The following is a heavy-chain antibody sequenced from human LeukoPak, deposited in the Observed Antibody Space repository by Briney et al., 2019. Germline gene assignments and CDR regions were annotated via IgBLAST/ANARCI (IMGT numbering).Heavy chain of an antibody. V-gene: IGHV3-30*18. D-gene: IGHD3-10*01. Sequence: GGSLRLSCAASGFTFSSYEMNWVRQAPGKGLEWVASISSDGSKKYYADSVKGRFTISRDNSKNTLYLQMNSLGGEDTAVYYCAKQARRAHYYGSGTYAGTHYFDYWGQGTLVTVSS. CDR2: ISSDGSKK. J-gene: IGHJ4*02. CDR1: GFTFSSYE. CDR3: AKQARRAHYYGSGTYAGTHYFDY.